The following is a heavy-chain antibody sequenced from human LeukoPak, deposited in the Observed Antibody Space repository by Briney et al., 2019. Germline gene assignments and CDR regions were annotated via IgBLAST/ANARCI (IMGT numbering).Heavy chain of an antibody. CDR2: ISGSVGST. CDR1: GFTFSSYA. V-gene: IGHV3-23*01. J-gene: IGHJ4*02. Sequence: RGSLRLSCAASGFTFSSYAMSWVRQAPGKGLEWGSVISGSVGSTHYADSVKGRVTISRDNPKNTLSLQMNSLRAEDTAVYYCTKDYCRGGSCYSGLEYWGQGTLVTVSS. D-gene: IGHD2-15*01. CDR3: TKDYCRGGSCYSGLEY.